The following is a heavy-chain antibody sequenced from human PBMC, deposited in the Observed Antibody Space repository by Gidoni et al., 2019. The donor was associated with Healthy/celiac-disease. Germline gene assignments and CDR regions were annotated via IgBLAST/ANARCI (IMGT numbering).Heavy chain of an antibody. Sequence: QVQLVQSGAEVKKPGASVKVSCKVSGYTLTELSMHWVRQAPGKGLEWLGGFDPEDGETIYEQKFQGRVTMTEDTSTDTAYRERSSLRSEDTAVYYCATRGVRGVIISPPESWGQGTLVTVSS. V-gene: IGHV1-24*01. CDR3: ATRGVRGVIISPPES. J-gene: IGHJ4*02. D-gene: IGHD3-10*01. CDR2: FDPEDGET. CDR1: GYTLTELS.